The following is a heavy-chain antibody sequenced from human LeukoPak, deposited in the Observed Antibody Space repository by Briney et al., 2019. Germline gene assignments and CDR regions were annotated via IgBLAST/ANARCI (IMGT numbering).Heavy chain of an antibody. CDR3: ARDRVYGSGTYTLDYYYYYMDV. CDR1: GGSISSYY. V-gene: IGHV4-59*01. D-gene: IGHD3-10*01. CDR2: IYYSGST. J-gene: IGHJ6*03. Sequence: SETLSLTCTVSGGSISSYYWSWIRQPPGKGLEWIGYIYYSGSTNYNPSLKSRVTISVDTSRNQFSLKLSSVTAADTAVYYCARDRVYGSGTYTLDYYYYYMDVWGKGTTVTVSS.